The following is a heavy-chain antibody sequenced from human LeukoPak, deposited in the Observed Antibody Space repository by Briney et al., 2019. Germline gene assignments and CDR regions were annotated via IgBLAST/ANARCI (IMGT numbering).Heavy chain of an antibody. Sequence: PGRSLSLSCAASGFTFSGYGRHWVRQAPGKGLEWVAVIWYDGSNKYYVDSVKGRFTISRDNSKNTLYLQMNSLRAEDTAVYYCARDQNEGYGDYFYYFAYWGQGTLVTVSS. D-gene: IGHD4-17*01. CDR3: ARDQNEGYGDYFYYFAY. CDR2: IWYDGSNK. V-gene: IGHV3-33*01. J-gene: IGHJ4*02. CDR1: GFTFSGYG.